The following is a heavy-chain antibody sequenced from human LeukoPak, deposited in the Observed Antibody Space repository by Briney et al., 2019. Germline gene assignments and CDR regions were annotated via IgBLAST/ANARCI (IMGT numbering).Heavy chain of an antibody. J-gene: IGHJ1*01. D-gene: IGHD5-24*01. Sequence: GGSLRLSCAASGFTFSTYAMNWVRQAPGKGLEWVSSLSGSGDDTSYADFVKGRFTISRDNSRDTLYLQMNSLRAEDTGVYYCAKQFADIWGQGTLVTVSS. CDR2: LSGSGDDT. CDR1: GFTFSTYA. V-gene: IGHV3-23*01. CDR3: AKQFADI.